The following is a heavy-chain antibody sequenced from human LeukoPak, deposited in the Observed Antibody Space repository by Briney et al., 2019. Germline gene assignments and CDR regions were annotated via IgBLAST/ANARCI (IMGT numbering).Heavy chain of an antibody. Sequence: PGGSLRLSCAASGFTFDDYAMHWVRQAPGKGLEGVSGISWNSGSIGYADSVKGRFTISRDNAKNSLYLQMNSLRAEDTALYYCAKDSVAVADTPTFDYWGQGTLVTVSS. D-gene: IGHD6-19*01. V-gene: IGHV3-9*01. J-gene: IGHJ4*02. CDR3: AKDSVAVADTPTFDY. CDR2: ISWNSGSI. CDR1: GFTFDDYA.